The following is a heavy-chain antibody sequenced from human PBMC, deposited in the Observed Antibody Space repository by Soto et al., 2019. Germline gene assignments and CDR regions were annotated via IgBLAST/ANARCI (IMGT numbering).Heavy chain of an antibody. Sequence: EVQLLESGGGLVQPGGSLRLSCAASGFTFSNYAMDWVRQAPGKGLEWVSAISNSFSDGNTHYADSVKGRFTISRDNDKNTVFLEMNSLRAEDTAVYYCAKVFSPEGGNYFDHWGQGTLVTVSA. J-gene: IGHJ4*02. CDR2: ISNSFSDGNT. CDR1: GFTFSNYA. V-gene: IGHV3-23*01. CDR3: AKVFSPEGGNYFDH.